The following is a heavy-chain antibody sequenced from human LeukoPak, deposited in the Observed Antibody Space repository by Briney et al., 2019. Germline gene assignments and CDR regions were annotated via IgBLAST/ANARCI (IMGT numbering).Heavy chain of an antibody. V-gene: IGHV3-21*01. J-gene: IGHJ4*02. CDR2: ISSSSSYI. D-gene: IGHD3-9*01. CDR3: ARGLVISRYYFDY. Sequence: GGSLRLSCAASGFTFSSYSMNWVRQAPGKGLEWVSSISSSSSYIYYADSVKGRFTISRDNAKNSLYLQMNSLRAEDTAVYYCARGLVISRYYFDYWGQGTLVTVSS. CDR1: GFTFSSYS.